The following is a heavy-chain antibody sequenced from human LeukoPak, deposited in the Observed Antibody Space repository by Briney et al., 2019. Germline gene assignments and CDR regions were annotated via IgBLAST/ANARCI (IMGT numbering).Heavy chain of an antibody. Sequence: ASVKVSCKASGYTFINYYMHWVRQAPGQGLEWMGIINPSGGTTSYAQNFQGRVTMTRDTSTSTVYMELSSLRSEDTAVYYCARDLGITMVRGVIEERSWFDPWGQGTLVTVSS. V-gene: IGHV1-46*01. CDR1: GYTFINYY. D-gene: IGHD3-10*01. J-gene: IGHJ5*02. CDR3: ARDLGITMVRGVIEERSWFDP. CDR2: INPSGGTT.